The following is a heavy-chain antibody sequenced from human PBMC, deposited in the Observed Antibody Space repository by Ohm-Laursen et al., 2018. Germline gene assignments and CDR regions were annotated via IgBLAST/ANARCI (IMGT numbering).Heavy chain of an antibody. Sequence: ASVKVSCKASGYTFTNYYMHWVRQAPGQGLEWMGIINTGGGSTSHAQKFQGRLTMTRDTSTSTVYMELSSLRSEDTAMYYCARGQPIDFWGQGTLVIVSS. J-gene: IGHJ4*02. CDR3: ARGQPIDF. V-gene: IGHV1-46*01. CDR1: GYTFTNYY. CDR2: INTGGGST.